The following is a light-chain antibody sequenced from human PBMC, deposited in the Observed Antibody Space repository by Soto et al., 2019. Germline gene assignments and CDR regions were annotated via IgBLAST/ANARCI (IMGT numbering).Light chain of an antibody. Sequence: DIQMTQSPATLSASVGDRVTITCRASQSISSWLAWYQQKPGKAPKLLIYDASSLESGVPSRFSGSGSGTDFTLTISSLQPEDFATYYCQQSYSTPPTFGQGTRLEIK. CDR3: QQSYSTPPT. CDR1: QSISSW. CDR2: DAS. J-gene: IGKJ5*01. V-gene: IGKV1-39*01.